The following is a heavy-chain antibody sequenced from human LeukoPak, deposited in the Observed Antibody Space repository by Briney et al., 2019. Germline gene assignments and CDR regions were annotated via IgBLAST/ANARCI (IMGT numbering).Heavy chain of an antibody. CDR3: ARVRWADVVVVAATAGWFDP. Sequence: SETLSLTCAVSGGSFSGYYWSWIRQPPGKGLEWIGEINHSGSTNYNPSLKSRVTISVDTSKNQFSLKLSSVTAADTAVYYCARVRWADVVVVAATAGWFDPWGQGTLVTVSS. CDR2: INHSGST. V-gene: IGHV4-34*01. CDR1: GGSFSGYY. D-gene: IGHD2-15*01. J-gene: IGHJ5*02.